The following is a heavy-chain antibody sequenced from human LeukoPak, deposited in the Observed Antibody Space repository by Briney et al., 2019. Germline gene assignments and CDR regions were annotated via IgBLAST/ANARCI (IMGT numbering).Heavy chain of an antibody. D-gene: IGHD5-12*01. CDR2: IHYSGST. CDR1: GGSISPYY. CDR3: AREDSGYHY. Sequence: PSETLSLTCTVSGGSISPYYWSWIRQPPGKGLEWTGYIHYSGSTNYNPSLKSRVTISVDTSNNQFSLKLSSVTAADTAVYYCAREDSGYHYWGQGTLVTVSS. V-gene: IGHV4-59*01. J-gene: IGHJ4*02.